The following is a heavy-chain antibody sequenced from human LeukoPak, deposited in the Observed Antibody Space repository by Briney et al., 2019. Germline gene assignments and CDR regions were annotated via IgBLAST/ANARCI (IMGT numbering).Heavy chain of an antibody. J-gene: IGHJ5*02. V-gene: IGHV1-18*01. Sequence: ASVKVSCKASGYTFTSYGISWVRQAPGQGLEWMGWISAYNGNTNYAQKLQGRVTMTTDTSTSTAYMELRSLRSDDTAVYYCAREARDYYDSSGYYYWFDPWGQGTLVTVSS. CDR3: AREARDYYDSSGYYYWFDP. D-gene: IGHD3-22*01. CDR2: ISAYNGNT. CDR1: GYTFTSYG.